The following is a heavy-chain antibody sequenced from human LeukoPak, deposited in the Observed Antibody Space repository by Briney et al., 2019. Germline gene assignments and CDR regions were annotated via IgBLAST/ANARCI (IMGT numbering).Heavy chain of an antibody. CDR3: ARMIFGVVTRAGYFDY. Sequence: SETLSLTCTVSGGSISSGGYYWSWIRQPAGKGLEWIGRIYTSGSTNYNPSLKSRVTMSVDTSKNQFSLKLSSVTAADTAVYYCARMIFGVVTRAGYFDYWGQGTLVTVSS. V-gene: IGHV4-61*02. D-gene: IGHD3-3*01. J-gene: IGHJ4*02. CDR2: IYTSGST. CDR1: GGSISSGGYY.